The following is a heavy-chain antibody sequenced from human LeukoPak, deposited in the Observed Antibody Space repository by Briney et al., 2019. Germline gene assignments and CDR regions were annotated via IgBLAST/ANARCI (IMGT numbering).Heavy chain of an antibody. D-gene: IGHD3-22*01. CDR2: ISYDGNNK. J-gene: IGHJ6*02. Sequence: GGSLRLSCGASGFTFISYAIHWVRQAPGKGLEWVAAISYDGNNKYYAESVKGRFTISRDNSKNTLYLEMNSLRTEDTAVYYCAKVHYYDSSGYYYYYYGMDVWGQGTTVTVSS. CDR1: GFTFISYA. CDR3: AKVHYYDSSGYYYYYYGMDV. V-gene: IGHV3-30*04.